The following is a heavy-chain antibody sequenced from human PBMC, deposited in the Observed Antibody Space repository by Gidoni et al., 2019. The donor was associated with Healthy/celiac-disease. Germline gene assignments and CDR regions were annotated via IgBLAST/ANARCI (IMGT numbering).Heavy chain of an antibody. CDR1: GFTLSSYG. J-gene: IGHJ6*03. Sequence: QVQLVESGGGVVQPGRSLRLYCAASGFTLSSYGMHWVRQAPGQGLEWVAVISYDGSNKYYADSVKGRFTISRDNSKNTLYLQMNSLRAEDTAVYYCAKGRYMMATPNYYYYYYMDVWGKGTTVTVSS. CDR3: AKGRYMMATPNYYYYYYMDV. V-gene: IGHV3-30*18. D-gene: IGHD5-12*01. CDR2: ISYDGSNK.